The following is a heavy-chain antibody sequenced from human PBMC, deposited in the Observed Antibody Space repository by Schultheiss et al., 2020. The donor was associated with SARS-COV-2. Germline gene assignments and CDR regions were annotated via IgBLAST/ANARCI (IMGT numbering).Heavy chain of an antibody. CDR3: ARGSSGWSQSYYSHY. CDR2: IYYSGST. Sequence: SQTLSLTCTVSGGSISSGGYYWGWIRQPPGKGLEWIGSIYYSGSTYYNPSLKSRVTISVDTSKNQFSLKLSSVTAADTAVYYCARGSSGWSQSYYSHYWGQGTLVTVSS. CDR1: GGSISSGGYY. J-gene: IGHJ4*02. D-gene: IGHD6-19*01. V-gene: IGHV4-39*01.